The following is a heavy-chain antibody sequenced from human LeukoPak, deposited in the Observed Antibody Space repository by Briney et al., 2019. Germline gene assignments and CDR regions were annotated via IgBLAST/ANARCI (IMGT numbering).Heavy chain of an antibody. CDR2: IKQDGTEK. Sequence: GGSLRLSCAASGFTFSSYWMSWVRQALGKGLEWVANIKQDGTEKYYVDSVKGRFTISRDSAKNSLYLQMNSLRAEDTAVYYCAREGSRAIFGVVTRGYFDYWGQGTLVTVSS. V-gene: IGHV3-7*01. D-gene: IGHD3-3*01. CDR1: GFTFSSYW. J-gene: IGHJ4*02. CDR3: AREGSRAIFGVVTRGYFDY.